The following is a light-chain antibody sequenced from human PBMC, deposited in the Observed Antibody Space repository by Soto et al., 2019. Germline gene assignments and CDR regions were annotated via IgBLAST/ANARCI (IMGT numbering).Light chain of an antibody. CDR2: GVS. V-gene: IGKV3D-20*02. CDR3: QQRGNWPS. CDR1: QSVRSNY. J-gene: IGKJ4*01. Sequence: EIVLTQSPDTLSLSPGERATLSCRASQSVRSNYLAWYQQKPGQAPMLLIYGVSGRATGIPDRFSCSGSWTDFTLTINRLQPEDFAVYYCQQRGNWPSFGGGTKVDIK.